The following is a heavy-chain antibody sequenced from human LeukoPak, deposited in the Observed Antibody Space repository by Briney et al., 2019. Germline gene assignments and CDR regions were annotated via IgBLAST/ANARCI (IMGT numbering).Heavy chain of an antibody. J-gene: IGHJ4*02. V-gene: IGHV4-39*01. CDR3: AKQAYCSSTDCYGFDY. CDR2: FYDSGST. D-gene: IGHD2-2*01. Sequence: SETLSLTCTVSGGSISSSTYYWDWIRQPPGKGLEWIGNFYDSGSTWYNPSLKSRVTISGDTSKNQFSLKLTSVTAADTAVYFCAKQAYCSSTDCYGFDYWGRGTMVAVSS. CDR1: GGSISSSTYY.